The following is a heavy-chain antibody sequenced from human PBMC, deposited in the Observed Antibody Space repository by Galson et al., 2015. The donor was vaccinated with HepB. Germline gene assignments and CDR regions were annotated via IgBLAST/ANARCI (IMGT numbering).Heavy chain of an antibody. V-gene: IGHV1-69*13. CDR1: GGTFSSYA. CDR2: IIPIFGTA. CDR3: ARDTTGTYGLDY. D-gene: IGHD1-1*01. J-gene: IGHJ4*02. Sequence: SVKVSCKASGGTFSSYAISWVRQAPGQGLEWMGGIIPIFGTANYAQKFQGRVTITADESTSTAYMELSSLRSEDTAVYYCARDTTGTYGLDYWGQGTLVTVSS.